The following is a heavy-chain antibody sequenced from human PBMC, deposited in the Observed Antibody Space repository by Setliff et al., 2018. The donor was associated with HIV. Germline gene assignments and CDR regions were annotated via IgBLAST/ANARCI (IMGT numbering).Heavy chain of an antibody. CDR3: ARVPISGPRKWTLGY. Sequence: GVSVKVSCKASGYTLSNYYIHWMRQAPGQGLEWVGLMYTSGGGAKYAQKFQGRVTMTRDTSTSTVYMELSSLRSEDTAVYYCARVPISGPRKWTLGYWGQGTLVTVSS. J-gene: IGHJ4*02. CDR1: GYTLSNYY. V-gene: IGHV1-46*01. D-gene: IGHD3-10*01. CDR2: MYTSGGGA.